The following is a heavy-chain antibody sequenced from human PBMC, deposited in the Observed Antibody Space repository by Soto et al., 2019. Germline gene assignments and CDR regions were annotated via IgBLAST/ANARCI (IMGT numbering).Heavy chain of an antibody. CDR3: ARGGSGWYEDSTDWFDP. CDR2: MSPNSGNT. J-gene: IGHJ5*02. V-gene: IGHV1-8*01. D-gene: IGHD6-19*01. Sequence: ASVKVSCKASGYTFTSYDINWVRQATGQGLEWMGWMSPNSGNTGYAQKFQGRVTMTRNTSISTAYMELSSLRSEDTAVYYCARGGSGWYEDSTDWFDPWGQGTLVTVSS. CDR1: GYTFTSYD.